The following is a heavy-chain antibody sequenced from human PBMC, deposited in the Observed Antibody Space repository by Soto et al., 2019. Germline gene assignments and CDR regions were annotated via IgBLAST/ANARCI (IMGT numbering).Heavy chain of an antibody. D-gene: IGHD3-16*01. CDR1: GFTFRTYG. Sequence: GGSLRLSCAASGFTFRTYGMHWVRQAPGKGLEWVAIFWYDGSNKYYAESVKGRFTISRDNSKNTLYLQMNSLRAEDTAVYYCARDGTFGAKGGSLDIWGQGTMVTVSS. V-gene: IGHV3-33*01. CDR3: ARDGTFGAKGGSLDI. CDR2: FWYDGSNK. J-gene: IGHJ3*02.